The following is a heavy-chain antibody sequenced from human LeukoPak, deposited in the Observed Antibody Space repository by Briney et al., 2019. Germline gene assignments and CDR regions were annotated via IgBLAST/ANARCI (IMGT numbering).Heavy chain of an antibody. CDR1: GFTFSSYS. CDR3: ARAPRGVDTAMEPFDY. V-gene: IGHV3-21*04. J-gene: IGHJ4*02. D-gene: IGHD5-18*01. Sequence: GGSLRLSCAASGFTFSSYSMNWVRQAPGKGLEWVSSISSSSSYIYYADSVKGRFTISRDNAKNSLYLQMNSLRAEDTAVYYCARAPRGVDTAMEPFDYWGQGTLVTVSS. CDR2: ISSSSSYI.